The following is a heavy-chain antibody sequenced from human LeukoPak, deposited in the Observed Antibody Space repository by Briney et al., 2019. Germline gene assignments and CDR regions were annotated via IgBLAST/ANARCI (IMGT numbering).Heavy chain of an antibody. CDR2: LYSGGTT. D-gene: IGHD5-12*01. J-gene: IGHJ4*02. V-gene: IGHV3-53*01. CDR3: ASGEYSGYDLAY. Sequence: GGSLRLSCVASGFTFSSYAMSWVRQAPGKGLEYVSVLYSGGTTYFADSVKGRFTISRDNSKNTLYLQMNSLRAEDTAVYYCASGEYSGYDLAYWGQGTLVTVSS. CDR1: GFTFSSYA.